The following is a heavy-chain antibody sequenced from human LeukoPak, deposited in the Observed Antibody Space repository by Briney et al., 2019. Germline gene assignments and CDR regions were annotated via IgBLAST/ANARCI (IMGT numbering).Heavy chain of an antibody. Sequence: PSETLSLTCAVSGYSISSGYYWGWIRQPPGKGLEWIGSIYHSGSTYYNPSLKSRVTISVDTSKNQFSLKLSSVTAADTAVYYCARDQGYSSGWYPRHYGMDVWGKGTTVTVSS. D-gene: IGHD6-19*01. CDR2: IYHSGST. V-gene: IGHV4-38-2*02. CDR3: ARDQGYSSGWYPRHYGMDV. J-gene: IGHJ6*04. CDR1: GYSISSGYY.